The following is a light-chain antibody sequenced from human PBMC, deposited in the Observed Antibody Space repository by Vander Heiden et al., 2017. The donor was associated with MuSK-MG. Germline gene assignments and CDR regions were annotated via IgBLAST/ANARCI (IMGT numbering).Light chain of an antibody. CDR3: CSYAGSYSVV. J-gene: IGLJ2*01. CDR1: SRDGGGYNY. CDR2: DVS. Sequence: QSALTQPRSVSGSPGQSVTISCTGTSRDGGGYNYVSWYQQHPGKAPKLMIYDVSKRPSGVPDRFSGSKSGNTASLTISGLQAEDEADYYCCSYAGSYSVVFGGGTKLTVL. V-gene: IGLV2-11*01.